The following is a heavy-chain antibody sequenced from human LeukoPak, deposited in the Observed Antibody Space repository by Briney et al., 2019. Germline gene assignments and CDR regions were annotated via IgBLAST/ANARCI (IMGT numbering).Heavy chain of an antibody. CDR3: ARPSPSSGYYYRGYYFDY. J-gene: IGHJ4*02. CDR1: GGSISSSSYY. Sequence: SETLSLTCTVSGGSISSSSYYWGWIRQPPGKGLEWIGSIYYSGSTYYNPSLKSRVTISVDTSKNQFSLKLSSVTAADTAVYYCARPSPSSGYYYRGYYFDYWGQGTLVTVSS. D-gene: IGHD3-22*01. V-gene: IGHV4-39*01. CDR2: IYYSGST.